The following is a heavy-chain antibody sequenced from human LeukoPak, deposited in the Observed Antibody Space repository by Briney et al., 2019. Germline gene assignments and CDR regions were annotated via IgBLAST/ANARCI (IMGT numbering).Heavy chain of an antibody. D-gene: IGHD4-17*01. CDR3: ARERRYWFDP. J-gene: IGHJ5*02. V-gene: IGHV4-34*01. Sequence: PSETLSLTCAVYGGSFSGYYWSWIRQPPGKGLEWIGEINNSGSTNYNPSLKSRVTISVDTSKNQFSLKLSSVTAADTAVYYCARERRYWFDPWGQGTLVTVSS. CDR1: GGSFSGYY. CDR2: INNSGST.